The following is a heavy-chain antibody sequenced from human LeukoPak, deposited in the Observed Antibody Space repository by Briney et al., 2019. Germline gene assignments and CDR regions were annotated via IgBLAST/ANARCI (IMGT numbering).Heavy chain of an antibody. CDR2: ISSSGSTI. CDR1: GFTFSDYY. CDR3: ARDPAAISTKAKYYYYMDV. J-gene: IGHJ6*03. D-gene: IGHD2-2*02. V-gene: IGHV3-11*01. Sequence: PGGSLRLSCAASGFTFSDYYMSWIRQAPGKGLEWVSYISSSGSTIYYADSVKGRFTISRDNAKNSLYLQMNSLRAEDTAVYYCARDPAAISTKAKYYYYMDVWGKGTTVTVSS.